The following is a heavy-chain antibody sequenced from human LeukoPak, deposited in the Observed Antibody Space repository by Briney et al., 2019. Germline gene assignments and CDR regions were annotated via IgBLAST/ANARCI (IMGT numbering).Heavy chain of an antibody. Sequence: SETLSLTCTVSGGSISSGIYYWSWIRQPAGKGLEWIGCIYTSGSTNYNPSLKSRVTMSVDTSKNQFSLKLSSVTAADTAVYYCATAAYYYDSSGYYYFDYWGQGTLVTVSS. CDR2: IYTSGST. CDR3: ATAAYYYDSSGYYYFDY. CDR1: GGSISSGIYY. J-gene: IGHJ4*02. V-gene: IGHV4-61*02. D-gene: IGHD3-22*01.